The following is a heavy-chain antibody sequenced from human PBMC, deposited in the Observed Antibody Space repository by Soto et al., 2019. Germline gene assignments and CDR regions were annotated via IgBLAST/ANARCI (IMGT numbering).Heavy chain of an antibody. CDR2: FDPEDGET. CDR1: GYTLTELS. CDR3: ATLTSHVGANPPRYYWYYGMDV. V-gene: IGHV1-24*01. Sequence: ASVKVSCKVSGYTLTELSMHWVRQAPGKGLEWMGGFDPEDGETIYAQKFQGRVTMTEDTSTDTAYMELSSLRSEDTAVYYCATLTSHVGANPPRYYWYYGMDVWGQGTTVTVSS. D-gene: IGHD1-26*01. J-gene: IGHJ6*02.